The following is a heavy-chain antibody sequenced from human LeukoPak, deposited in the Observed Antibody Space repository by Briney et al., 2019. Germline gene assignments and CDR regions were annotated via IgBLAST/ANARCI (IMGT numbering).Heavy chain of an antibody. J-gene: IGHJ4*02. CDR1: GYSFITYY. V-gene: IGHV1-46*01. Sequence: ASVKVSCKASGYSFITYYMHWVRQAPGQGLEWVGIINPSGGSTNYARKFQGRVTMTRDTSTSTVYMELSSLRSEDTAVYYCARGRYSSAWPENDYWGQGTLVTVSS. D-gene: IGHD6-25*01. CDR2: INPSGGST. CDR3: ARGRYSSAWPENDY.